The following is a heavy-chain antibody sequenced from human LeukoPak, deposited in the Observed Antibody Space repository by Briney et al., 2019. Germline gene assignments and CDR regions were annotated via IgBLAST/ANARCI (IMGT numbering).Heavy chain of an antibody. CDR1: GDSISSYY. Sequence: SETLSLTCTVSGDSISSYYWSWIRQPAGKGLEWIGRIYTRGSTNYNPSLKSRVTISVDTSKNQFSLKLSSVTAADTAVYYCARRNILTGYFLASRANWFDPWGQGTLVTVSS. CDR3: ARRNILTGYFLASRANWFDP. J-gene: IGHJ5*02. D-gene: IGHD3-9*01. V-gene: IGHV4-4*07. CDR2: IYTRGST.